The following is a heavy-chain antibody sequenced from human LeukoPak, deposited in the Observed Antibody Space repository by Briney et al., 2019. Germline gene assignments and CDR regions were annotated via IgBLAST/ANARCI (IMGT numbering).Heavy chain of an antibody. D-gene: IGHD3-10*01. CDR1: GGSISSYY. Sequence: SETLSLTCTVSGGSISSYYWSWIRQPPGKGLEWIGYIYYSGSTNYNPSLKSRVTISVDTSKNQFSLKLSSVTAADTAVYYCARHDTGSAYYFDYWGQGTLVTVSS. J-gene: IGHJ4*02. CDR3: ARHDTGSAYYFDY. CDR2: IYYSGST. V-gene: IGHV4-59*08.